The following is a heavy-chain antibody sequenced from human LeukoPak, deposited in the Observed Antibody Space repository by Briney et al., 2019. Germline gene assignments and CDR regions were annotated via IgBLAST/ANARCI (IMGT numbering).Heavy chain of an antibody. CDR3: ARHGGYYYDSSGYYDY. V-gene: IGHV4-34*01. J-gene: IGHJ4*02. Sequence: SETLSLTCAVYGGSFSGYYWSWIRQPPGKGLEWIGEINHSGSTNYNPSLKSRVTISVDTSKNQFSLKLSSVTAADTAVYYCARHGGYYYDSSGYYDYWGQGTLVTVSS. CDR1: GGSFSGYY. CDR2: INHSGST. D-gene: IGHD3-22*01.